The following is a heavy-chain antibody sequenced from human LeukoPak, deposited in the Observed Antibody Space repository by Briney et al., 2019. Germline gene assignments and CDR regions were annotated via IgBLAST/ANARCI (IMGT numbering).Heavy chain of an antibody. CDR3: VRAALREGYDFDY. CDR2: ISSGSSYI. Sequence: GGSLRLSCAGSGLTFSGYSMSWVRQAPGKGLEWVSYISSGSSYIYYADSVKGRFTISRDNAKNSLYLEMNSLRAEDTAVYYCVRAALREGYDFDYWGQGTLVTVSS. CDR1: GLTFSGYS. V-gene: IGHV3-21*01. J-gene: IGHJ4*02. D-gene: IGHD5-24*01.